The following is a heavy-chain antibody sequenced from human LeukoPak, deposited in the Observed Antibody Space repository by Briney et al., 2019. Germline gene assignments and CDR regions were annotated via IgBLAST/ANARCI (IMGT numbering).Heavy chain of an antibody. CDR3: ARHVGGGGVLRFDP. J-gene: IGHJ5*02. CDR1: GGSISGYY. CDR2: IHYSGNT. Sequence: KPSETLSLTCTVSGGSISGYYWSWVRQPPGRGLEWIGWIHYSGNTNYNPSLKSRVALLVDTSKNQFSLKVTSVTAADTAVYYCARHVGGGGVLRFDPWGQGTLVTVSS. V-gene: IGHV4-59*08. D-gene: IGHD3-3*01.